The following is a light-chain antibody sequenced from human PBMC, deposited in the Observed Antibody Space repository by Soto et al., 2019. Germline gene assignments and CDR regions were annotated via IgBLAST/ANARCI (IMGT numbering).Light chain of an antibody. J-gene: IGKJ2*01. CDR1: QSVSNNY. Sequence: EIVLTQSPATLCLSPGERATLSCGASQSVSNNYLAWYQQKPGLAPRLLIYDASSRATGIPDRFSGSGSGTDFTLTISRLEPEDFALYYCQQYGSSPNTFGQGTKLEIK. CDR2: DAS. V-gene: IGKV3D-20*01. CDR3: QQYGSSPNT.